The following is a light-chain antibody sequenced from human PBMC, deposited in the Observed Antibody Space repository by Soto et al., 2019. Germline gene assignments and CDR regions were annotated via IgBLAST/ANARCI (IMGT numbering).Light chain of an antibody. Sequence: QSALTQPASVSGSPGQSITISCTGTSSDVGSYNLVSWYQQHPGKAPKLMIYEGSKRPSGVSNRFSGSKSGNTASLTISGLQAEDEADYYCCPYAGSSTFFYVFGTGTKATVL. CDR2: EGS. CDR1: SSDVGSYNL. CDR3: CPYAGSSTFFYV. V-gene: IGLV2-23*03. J-gene: IGLJ1*01.